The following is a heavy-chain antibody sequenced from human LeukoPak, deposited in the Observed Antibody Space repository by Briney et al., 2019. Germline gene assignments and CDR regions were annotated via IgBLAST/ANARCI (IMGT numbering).Heavy chain of an antibody. CDR1: GYTFTSYA. Sequence: ASVKVSCKASGYTFTSYAVHWVRQAPGQRLEWMGWINAGNGNTKYSEELQGRLTITRDTSASTAYMELSSLRSEDMAVYYCARGYCSGGSCYDSWGQGTLVTVSS. CDR3: ARGYCSGGSCYDS. J-gene: IGHJ4*02. V-gene: IGHV1-3*03. D-gene: IGHD2-15*01. CDR2: INAGNGNT.